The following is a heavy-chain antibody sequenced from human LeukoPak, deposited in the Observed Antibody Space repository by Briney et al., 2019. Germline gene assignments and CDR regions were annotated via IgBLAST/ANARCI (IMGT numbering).Heavy chain of an antibody. D-gene: IGHD5-24*01. J-gene: IGHJ3*02. V-gene: IGHV3-7*01. CDR1: GFSFSTHW. CDR3: AGDEGWTFDI. CDR2: IKQDGSVI. Sequence: GGSLRLSCAASGFSFSTHWMSWFRQAPGKGLEWVALIKQDGSVIHYVDSVKGRFTISRDNAKNSLSLQMNSLRADDTAVYYCAGDEGWTFDIWGQGTKVTVSP.